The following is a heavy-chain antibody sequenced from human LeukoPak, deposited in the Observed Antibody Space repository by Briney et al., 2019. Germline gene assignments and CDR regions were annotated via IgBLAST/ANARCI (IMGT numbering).Heavy chain of an antibody. J-gene: IGHJ4*02. V-gene: IGHV3-23*01. CDR3: AKVPQPDYYFDY. CDR2: ISGSGDRT. Sequence: AGGSLRLSCAASGFTFSSYDMSWVRQAPGKGLEWVSSISGSGDRTIYADSVRGRLTISRDNSKSTLYLQMSSLRAEDTAVYYCAKVPQPDYYFDYWGQGFLVTVFS. CDR1: GFTFSSYD.